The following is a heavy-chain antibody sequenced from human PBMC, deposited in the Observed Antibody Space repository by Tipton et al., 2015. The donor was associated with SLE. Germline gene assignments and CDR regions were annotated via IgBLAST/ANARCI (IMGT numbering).Heavy chain of an antibody. Sequence: LSLTCTVSGGSISSLSWSWIRQPPGKRLEWIGYIFYTGSTNYNPSLKSRVAMSVDMSKNQFSLKLTSVTAADTAVYYCASGNPVMPLWGQGTLVTVSS. CDR3: ASGNPVMPL. J-gene: IGHJ4*02. D-gene: IGHD1-1*01. V-gene: IGHV4-59*01. CDR2: IFYTGST. CDR1: GGSISSLS.